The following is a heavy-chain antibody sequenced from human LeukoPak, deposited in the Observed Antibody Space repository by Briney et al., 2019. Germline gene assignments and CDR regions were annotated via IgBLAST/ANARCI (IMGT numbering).Heavy chain of an antibody. D-gene: IGHD6-13*01. Sequence: GGSLRLSCAASGFTVSSYGMNWVRQPPGKGLEWVSSITSISSSINYADSVKGRFTISRDNAKNSIYVQMKSLRAEDTAVYYCARARGSSWSTDAFDIWGQGTMVTVSS. CDR3: ARARGSSWSTDAFDI. CDR1: GFTVSSYG. J-gene: IGHJ3*02. V-gene: IGHV3-21*06. CDR2: ITSISSSI.